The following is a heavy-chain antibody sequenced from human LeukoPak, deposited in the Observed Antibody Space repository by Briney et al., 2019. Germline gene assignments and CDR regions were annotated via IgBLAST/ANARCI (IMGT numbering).Heavy chain of an antibody. Sequence: GASVKVSCKASGYTFTGYYMHWVRQAPGQGLEWMGWINPNSGGTNYAQKFQGRVTMTRDTSISTAYMELSRLRSDDTAVYYCAREGVDWNYSVYYFDYWGQGTLVTVSS. CDR1: GYTFTGYY. D-gene: IGHD1-7*01. CDR2: INPNSGGT. CDR3: AREGVDWNYSVYYFDY. J-gene: IGHJ4*02. V-gene: IGHV1-2*02.